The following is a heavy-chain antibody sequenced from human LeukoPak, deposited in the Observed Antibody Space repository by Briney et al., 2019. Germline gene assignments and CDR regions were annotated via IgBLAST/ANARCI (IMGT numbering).Heavy chain of an antibody. D-gene: IGHD3-10*01. CDR3: ARVGFGELDAFDI. CDR1: GGSISSYY. V-gene: IGHV4-59*01. Sequence: SETLSLTCTVSGGSISSYYWSWIRQPPGKGLEWIGYIYYSGSTNYNPSLKSRVTISVDTSKNQFSLKLSSVTAADTAVYYWARVGFGELDAFDIWGQGTMVTVSS. CDR2: IYYSGST. J-gene: IGHJ3*02.